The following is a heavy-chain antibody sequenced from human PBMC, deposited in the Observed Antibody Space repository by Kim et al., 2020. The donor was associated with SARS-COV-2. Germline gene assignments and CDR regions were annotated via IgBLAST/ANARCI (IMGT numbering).Heavy chain of an antibody. CDR1: GGSFSGYY. Sequence: SETLSLTCAVYGGSFSGYYWSWIRQPPGKGLEWIGEINHSGSTNYNPSLKSRVTISVDTSKNQFSLKLSSVTAADTAVYYCARRVWDIVVVVAARASFD. J-gene: IGHJ4*01. CDR2: INHSGST. CDR3: ARRVWDIVVVVAARASFD. D-gene: IGHD2-15*01. V-gene: IGHV4-34*01.